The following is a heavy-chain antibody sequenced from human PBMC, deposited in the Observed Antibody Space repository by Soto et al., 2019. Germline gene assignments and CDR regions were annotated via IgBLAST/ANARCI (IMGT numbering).Heavy chain of an antibody. CDR3: ARDPLIPAAADCCFDMEV. J-gene: IGHJ6*01. CDR2: IIPIFRTA. CDR1: GGDFSNYA. V-gene: IGHV1-69*01. D-gene: IGHD2-2*01. Sequence: SVKFSCTASGGDFSNYAIRSVRQAPGQGPEWMGGIIPIFRTAAYAHKFQGRVTLPADCSTRTAYMEMSGLTSEETADYYCARDPLIPAAADCCFDMEVWAQGPTV.